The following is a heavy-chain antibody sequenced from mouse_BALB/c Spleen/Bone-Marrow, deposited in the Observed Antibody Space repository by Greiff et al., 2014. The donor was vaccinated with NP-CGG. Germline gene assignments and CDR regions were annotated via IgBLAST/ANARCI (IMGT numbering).Heavy chain of an antibody. CDR2: LDPETGGT. Sequence: QVQLQQSGAELVRPGASVTLSCKASGYTFTDYEMHRVKQTPVHGLEWIGTLDPETGGTAYNQKFKDMATLTADKSSTTAYMELRSLTSEDSAVYYCANWGYYAMDYWGQGISVTVSS. V-gene: IGHV1-15*01. CDR1: GYTFTDYE. J-gene: IGHJ4*01. D-gene: IGHD4-1*01. CDR3: ANWGYYAMDY.